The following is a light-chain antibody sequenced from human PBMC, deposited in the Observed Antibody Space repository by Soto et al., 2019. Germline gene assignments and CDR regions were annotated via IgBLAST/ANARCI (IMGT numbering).Light chain of an antibody. CDR1: QSVSSSY. Sequence: ESVLTQSPGTLSLSPGERATLSCRASQSVSSSYLAWYQQKPGQAPRLLIYGASSRATGIPDRFSGSGSGTDFTLTISRLEPEDFAVYYCQQYGSSPGFTFGPGTKVDIK. CDR2: GAS. V-gene: IGKV3-20*01. CDR3: QQYGSSPGFT. J-gene: IGKJ3*01.